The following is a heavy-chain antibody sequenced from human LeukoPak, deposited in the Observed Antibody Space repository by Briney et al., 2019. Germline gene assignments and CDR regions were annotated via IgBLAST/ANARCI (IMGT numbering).Heavy chain of an antibody. D-gene: IGHD3-22*01. V-gene: IGHV3-33*01. CDR3: ARAPSEIGGYYPEYFRH. Sequence: AGSLRLSCAASGFLVSSCGMHWVRQAPGKGLERVGVIWSNGNNKYYADSVKGRFTISRDNSKNTVSLQMNSLRPEDTGVYYCARAPSEIGGYYPEYFRHWGQGTLVTVSS. CDR1: GFLVSSCG. J-gene: IGHJ1*01. CDR2: IWSNGNNK.